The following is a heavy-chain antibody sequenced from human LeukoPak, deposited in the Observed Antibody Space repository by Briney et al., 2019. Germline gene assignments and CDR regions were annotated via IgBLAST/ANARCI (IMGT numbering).Heavy chain of an antibody. J-gene: IGHJ4*02. V-gene: IGHV1-69*10. CDR1: GCTFSSYA. D-gene: IGHD5-18*01. CDR3: ARSPHTWIQVWS. Sequence: SVKVSCKASGCTFSSYAISWVRQAPGQGLEWMGGIIPILGIANYAQKFQGRVTITADKSTSTAYMELSSLRSEDTAVYYCARSPHTWIQVWSWGQGTLVTVSS. CDR2: IIPILGIA.